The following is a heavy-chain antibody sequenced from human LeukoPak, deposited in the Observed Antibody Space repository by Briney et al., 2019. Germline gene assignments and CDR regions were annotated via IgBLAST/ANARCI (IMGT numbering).Heavy chain of an antibody. J-gene: IGHJ4*02. D-gene: IGHD6-6*01. V-gene: IGHV3-33*06. CDR3: AKVESRLGTYQYIY. CDR2: ILSDGSKE. CDR1: GFTFSSYG. Sequence: GGSLRLSCAASGFTFSSYGMHWVRQAPGKGLEWVAVILSDGSKEFYTDSVKGRFTISRDNSKNTLYLQMNSLRAEDTAVYYCAKVESRLGTYQYIYWGQGTLVTVSS.